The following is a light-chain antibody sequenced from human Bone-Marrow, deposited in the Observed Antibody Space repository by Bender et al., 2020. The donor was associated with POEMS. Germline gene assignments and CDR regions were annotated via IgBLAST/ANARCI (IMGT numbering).Light chain of an antibody. CDR2: EVS. J-gene: IGLJ3*02. CDR1: SGDVGSSNF. V-gene: IGLV2-23*02. CDR3: CSYAGRSTFAV. Sequence: QSALTQPASVSGSPGQSITISCTGTSGDVGSSNFVSWYQQHPGKAPKLMISEVSKRPSGVSNRFSGSKSGNTASLTISGLQAEDEADYYCCSYAGRSTFAVFGGGTKVTVL.